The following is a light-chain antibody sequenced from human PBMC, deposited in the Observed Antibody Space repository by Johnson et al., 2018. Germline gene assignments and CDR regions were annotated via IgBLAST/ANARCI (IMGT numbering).Light chain of an antibody. V-gene: IGLV1-51*02. CDR3: GTWASSLSAGNV. Sequence: QSVLTQPPSVSAAPGQKVTISCSGSSSNIGNNYVSWYQQLPGTAPKLLIYENNKRPSGIPDRFSCSKSGTSATLGITGLQTGDEADYYCGTWASSLSAGNVVGTGTKVTVL. CDR2: ENN. CDR1: SSNIGNNY. J-gene: IGLJ1*01.